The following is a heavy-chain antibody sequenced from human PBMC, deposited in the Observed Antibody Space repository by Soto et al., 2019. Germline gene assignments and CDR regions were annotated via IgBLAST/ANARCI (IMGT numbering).Heavy chain of an antibody. J-gene: IGHJ5*02. CDR3: AREEYRQVDH. CDR2: ISTNTGHT. Sequence: QVQLVQSGAEVKKPGASVKVSCKASGYTFTNYGISWVRQAPGQGLEWMGWISTNTGHTDYARNLRGRVTMTTDASTTTAYMELRSPTSDDTAIYFCAREEYRQVDHWGQGTLVTVSS. CDR1: GYTFTNYG. D-gene: IGHD3-16*02. V-gene: IGHV1-18*04.